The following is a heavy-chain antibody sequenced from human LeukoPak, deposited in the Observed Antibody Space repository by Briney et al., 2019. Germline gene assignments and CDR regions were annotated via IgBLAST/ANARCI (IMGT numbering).Heavy chain of an antibody. D-gene: IGHD3-3*01. V-gene: IGHV3-23*01. J-gene: IGHJ4*02. CDR1: GFTFSSYA. CDR2: IGGSGGNT. CDR3: ARGSDYDFWSGYYYYFDY. Sequence: GESLRLSCAASGFTFSSYALSWVRQAPGKGLEWVSTIGGSGGNTYYADSVKGRFTISRDNSKNTLYLQMNSLRAEDTAVYYCARGSDYDFWSGYYYYFDYWGQGTLVTVSS.